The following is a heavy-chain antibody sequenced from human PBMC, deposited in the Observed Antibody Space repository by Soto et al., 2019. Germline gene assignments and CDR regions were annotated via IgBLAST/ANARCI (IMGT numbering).Heavy chain of an antibody. Sequence: QVQLVESGGGVVQPGRSLRLSCAASGFTFSSYGMHWVRQAPGKGLEWVAVISYDGSNKYYADSVKGRFTISRDNSKNTLYLQMNSLRAEDTAVYYCAKRTTPTPGDFDYWGQGTLVTVSS. J-gene: IGHJ4*02. CDR1: GFTFSSYG. D-gene: IGHD4-4*01. CDR3: AKRTTPTPGDFDY. V-gene: IGHV3-30*18. CDR2: ISYDGSNK.